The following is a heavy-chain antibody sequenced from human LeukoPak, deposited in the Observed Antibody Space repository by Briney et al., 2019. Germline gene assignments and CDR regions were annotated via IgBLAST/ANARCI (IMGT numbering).Heavy chain of an antibody. D-gene: IGHD3-10*01. J-gene: IGHJ4*02. CDR1: GGSISSDY. V-gene: IGHV4-59*08. Sequence: SETLSLTRTVSGGSISSDYWQWIRQPPGKGLEWIGYIYNSGSNNYNPSLKSRVTISIDTSKSQFSLKLTSVTAADTAVYYCATRGYWGQGTLVTVSS. CDR2: IYNSGSN. CDR3: ATRGY.